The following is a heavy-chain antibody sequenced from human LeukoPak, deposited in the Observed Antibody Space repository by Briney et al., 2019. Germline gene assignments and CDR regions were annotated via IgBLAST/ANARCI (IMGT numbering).Heavy chain of an antibody. Sequence: GGSLRLSCTASGFTFSSYGMHWVRQAPGRGLEWVAAIQYDGSIEYYADSVKGRFTISRDQSKNTLFLQVNSLRAEDTAVYYCARDSCGSPSCFDYWGQGTLVTVSS. J-gene: IGHJ4*02. V-gene: IGHV3-33*01. CDR3: ARDSCGSPSCFDY. D-gene: IGHD2-2*01. CDR1: GFTFSSYG. CDR2: IQYDGSIE.